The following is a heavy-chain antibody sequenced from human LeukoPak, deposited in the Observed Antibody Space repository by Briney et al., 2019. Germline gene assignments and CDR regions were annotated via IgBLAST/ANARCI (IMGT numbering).Heavy chain of an antibody. CDR3: ATVVPAANRSFDH. D-gene: IGHD2-2*01. CDR2: IIPIFGTA. Sequence: GASVKVSCKASGGTFSSYAISWVRQAPGQGLEWMGGIIPIFGTANYAQKFQGRVTITTDESTSTAYMELSSLRSEDTAVYYCATVVPAANRSFDHWGQGTLVTVSS. V-gene: IGHV1-69*05. J-gene: IGHJ4*02. CDR1: GGTFSSYA.